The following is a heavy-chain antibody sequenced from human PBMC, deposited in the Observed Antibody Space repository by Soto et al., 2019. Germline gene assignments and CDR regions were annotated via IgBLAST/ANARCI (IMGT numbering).Heavy chain of an antibody. Sequence: EVQLVESGGGLVQPGGSLRLTCAASGFTVSSNYMSWVRQAPGKGLEWVSIIYTDGSTYYADSVKGRFTLSRDDSKNTLYLQNNSLRVEDTAVYYCASRINSYGAYDLWGQGTLVTVSS. J-gene: IGHJ5*02. CDR1: GFTVSSNY. CDR2: IYTDGST. D-gene: IGHD4-17*01. V-gene: IGHV3-66*01. CDR3: ASRINSYGAYDL.